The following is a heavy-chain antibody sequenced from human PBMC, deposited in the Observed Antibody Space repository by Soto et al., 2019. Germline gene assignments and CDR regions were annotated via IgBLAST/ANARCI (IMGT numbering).Heavy chain of an antibody. J-gene: IGHJ4*02. D-gene: IGHD4-17*01. CDR2: LLANGDS. CDR1: GFTLRPNG. CDR3: AGHGGYSY. Sequence: GGSLRLSCAATGFTLRPNGMSWVRQAPGKGLEWVSSLLANGDSYYADSLKGRFTISRDISKNTLYLQMTSLRAEDTALYYCAGHGGYSYLGQGTLVTVSS. V-gene: IGHV3-23*01.